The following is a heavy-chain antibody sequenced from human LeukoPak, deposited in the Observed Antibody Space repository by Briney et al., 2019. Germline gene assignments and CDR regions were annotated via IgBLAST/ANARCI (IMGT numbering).Heavy chain of an antibody. V-gene: IGHV4-30-2*01. Sequence: SETLSLTCAVSGGSISSGGYSWSWLRQPPGKGLEWIGYIYHSGSTYYNPSLKSRVTISVDRSKNQFSLKLSSVTAADTAVYYCARGLVAGTFSFDYWGQGTLVTVSS. J-gene: IGHJ4*02. D-gene: IGHD6-19*01. CDR2: IYHSGST. CDR1: GGSISSGGYS. CDR3: ARGLVAGTFSFDY.